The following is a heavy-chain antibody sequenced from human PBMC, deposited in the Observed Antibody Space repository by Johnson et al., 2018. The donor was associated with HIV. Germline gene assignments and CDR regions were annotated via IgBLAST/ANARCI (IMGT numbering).Heavy chain of an antibody. D-gene: IGHD5-18*01. J-gene: IGHJ3*02. CDR3: ARVVGYKYGSAGDNDAFDI. V-gene: IGHV3-20*04. CDR1: GVIFSSYG. Sequence: VQLVESGGGVVQPGRSLRLSCAASGVIFSSYGMSWVRQAPGKGLEWVSGINWNGGSTGYADSVKGRFTISRDNAKNSLYLQMNSLRAEDTALYYCARVVGYKYGSAGDNDAFDIWGQGTMVTVSS. CDR2: INWNGGST.